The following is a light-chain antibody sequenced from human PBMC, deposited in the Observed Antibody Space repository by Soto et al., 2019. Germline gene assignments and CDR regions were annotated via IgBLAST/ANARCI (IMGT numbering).Light chain of an antibody. CDR2: DAS. CDR3: QLYNSYRST. CDR1: QSISSW. V-gene: IGKV1-5*01. J-gene: IGKJ1*01. Sequence: DIQMTQSPSTLSASVGDRVTITCRASQSISSWMAWYQQKPGKAPKLLIYDASSLESVVPSRFSGSGSGTEFTRTISSLLHDDFATYYCQLYNSYRSTLGQGSKVDIK.